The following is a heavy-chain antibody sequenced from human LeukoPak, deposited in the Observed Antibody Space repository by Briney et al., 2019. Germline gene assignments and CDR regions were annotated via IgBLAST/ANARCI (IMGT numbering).Heavy chain of an antibody. J-gene: IGHJ5*02. V-gene: IGHV4-59*01. D-gene: IGHD6-6*01. CDR1: GGSISSYY. CDR2: IYYSGST. CDR3: AREETYSSSSGNWFDP. Sequence: SETLSLTCTASGGSISSYYWSWIRQPPGKGLEWIGYIYYSGSTNYNPSLKSRVTISVDTSKNQFSLKLSSVTAADTAVYYCAREETYSSSSGNWFDPWGQGTLVTVSS.